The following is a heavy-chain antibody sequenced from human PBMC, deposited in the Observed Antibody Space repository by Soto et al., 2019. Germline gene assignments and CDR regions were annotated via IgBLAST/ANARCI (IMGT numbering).Heavy chain of an antibody. J-gene: IGHJ5*02. CDR2: IIPILGIA. V-gene: IGHV1-69*08. CDR1: GGTFSSYT. CDR3: ARDRGYCSGGSCYSPGFWFDP. D-gene: IGHD2-15*01. Sequence: QVQLVQSGAEVKKPGSSVQVSCKASGGTFSSYTISWVRQAPGQGLEWMGRIIPILGIANYAQKFQGRVTITADKSTGTAYMELSSLRSEDTAVYYCARDRGYCSGGSCYSPGFWFDPWGQGTLGTVSS.